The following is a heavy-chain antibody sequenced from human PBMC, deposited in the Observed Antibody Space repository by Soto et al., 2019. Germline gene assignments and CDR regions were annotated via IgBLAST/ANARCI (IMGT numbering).Heavy chain of an antibody. CDR1: GGSFSGYD. CDR2: INHSGST. V-gene: IGHV4-34*01. J-gene: IGHJ4*02. D-gene: IGHD1-1*01. CDR3: ARHYNLPDY. Sequence: SETLSLTCAVYGGSFSGYDWSWIRQPSGKGLEWIGEINHSGSTNYNPSLKSRVTISVDTSKNQFSLKVTSVTAADTAIYYCARHYNLPDYWGQGTLVTVSS.